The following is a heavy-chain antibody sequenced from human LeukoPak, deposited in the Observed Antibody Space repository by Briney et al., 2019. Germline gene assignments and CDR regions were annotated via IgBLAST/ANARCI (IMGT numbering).Heavy chain of an antibody. Sequence: MPGGSLRLSCAASGFIFSHYGMNWVRRAPGEGLEWVSSISSGSTYIYYADSVKGRFTISRDNAKNSLYLQMNSLRAEDTAVYYCVRDGQSTSYDYWGQGTLVTVSS. J-gene: IGHJ4*02. V-gene: IGHV3-21*01. CDR3: VRDGQSTSYDY. CDR2: ISSGSTYI. CDR1: GFIFSHYG. D-gene: IGHD6-6*01.